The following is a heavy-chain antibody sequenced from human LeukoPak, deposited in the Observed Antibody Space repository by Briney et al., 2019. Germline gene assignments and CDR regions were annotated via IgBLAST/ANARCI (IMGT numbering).Heavy chain of an antibody. CDR3: ASLDY. V-gene: IGHV3-74*01. J-gene: IGHJ4*02. CDR2: INSDGSST. CDR1: GFTFSIYW. Sequence: GGSLRLHCAASGFTFSIYWVYWVREAPGKGLVWVSSINSDGSSTSYADSVKGRFTISRDNAKNTLYLQMNTLRAEDTAVYYCASLDYWGQGTPVTVSS.